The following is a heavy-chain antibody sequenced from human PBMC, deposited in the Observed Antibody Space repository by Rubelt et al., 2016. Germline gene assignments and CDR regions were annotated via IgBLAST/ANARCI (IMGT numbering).Heavy chain of an antibody. CDR2: ISPYNGNT. J-gene: IGHJ3*02. D-gene: IGHD6-19*01. CDR3: ARDRTWLVPGLDAFDI. Sequence: QVQLVQSGAEVKKPGASVKVSCKASGYTFTTYGISWVRQAPGQGLEWMGWISPYNGNTNYAQKFQGRCTMTTDTSTSTAYMELRSLRSDDTAVYYCARDRTWLVPGLDAFDIWGQGTMVTVSS. V-gene: IGHV1-18*01. CDR1: GYTFTTYG.